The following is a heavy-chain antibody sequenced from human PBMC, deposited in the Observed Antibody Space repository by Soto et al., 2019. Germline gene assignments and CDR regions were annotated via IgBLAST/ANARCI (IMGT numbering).Heavy chain of an antibody. CDR2: INHSGST. CDR3: GVAGTFRSRPPTFFDY. V-gene: IGHV4-34*01. Sequence: HSETLSLTCAVYGGSFSGYYWSWIRQPPGKGLEWIGEINHSGSTNYNPSLKSRVTISVDTSKNQFSLKLSSVTAADTAVYYCGVAGTFRSRPPTFFDYWGQGTLVTVSS. CDR1: GGSFSGYY. D-gene: IGHD6-19*01. J-gene: IGHJ4*02.